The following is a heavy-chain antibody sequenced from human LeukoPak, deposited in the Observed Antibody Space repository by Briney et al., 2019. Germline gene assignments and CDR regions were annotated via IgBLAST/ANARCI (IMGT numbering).Heavy chain of an antibody. CDR3: ARDLDSGAAAHRGGFDY. V-gene: IGHV3-7*01. D-gene: IGHD6-13*01. CDR2: IKQDGSEK. J-gene: IGHJ4*02. CDR1: GFTFSSYW. Sequence: GGSLRLSCAASGFTFSSYWMSWVRQAPGKGLEWVANIKQDGSEKYYVDSVKGRFTISRDNAKNSLYLQMNRLRAEDTAVYYCARDLDSGAAAHRGGFDYWGQGTLVTVSS.